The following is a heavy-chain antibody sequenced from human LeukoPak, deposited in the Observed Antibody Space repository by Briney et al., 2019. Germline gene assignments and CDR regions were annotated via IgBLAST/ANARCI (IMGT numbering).Heavy chain of an antibody. CDR1: GYTSTSYG. CDR2: ISAYNGNT. D-gene: IGHD3-22*01. CDR3: ARGGYYDSSGYYRGYFDL. Sequence: ASVKVSCKASGYTSTSYGIGWVRQAPGQGLEWMGWISAYNGNTNYAQKLQGRVTMTTDTSTSPAYMELRSLRSDHTAVYYCARGGYYDSSGYYRGYFDLWGRGTLVTVSS. V-gene: IGHV1-18*01. J-gene: IGHJ2*01.